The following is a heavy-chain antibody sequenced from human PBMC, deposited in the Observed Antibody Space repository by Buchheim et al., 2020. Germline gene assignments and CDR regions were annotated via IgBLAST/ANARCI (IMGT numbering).Heavy chain of an antibody. V-gene: IGHV1-69*08. Sequence: QVQLVQSGAEVKKPGSSVKVSCKASGGTFSSYTISWVRQAPGQGLEWMGRIIPILGIANYAQKFQGRVTITADKSTSTADMELSSLRSEDTAVYYCARDLRYCSGGSCYSDYYYYGMDVWGQGTT. CDR3: ARDLRYCSGGSCYSDYYYYGMDV. J-gene: IGHJ6*02. CDR1: GGTFSSYT. D-gene: IGHD2-15*01. CDR2: IIPILGIA.